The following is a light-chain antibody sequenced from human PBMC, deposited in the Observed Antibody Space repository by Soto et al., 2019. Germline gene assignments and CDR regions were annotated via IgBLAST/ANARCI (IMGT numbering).Light chain of an antibody. CDR2: ATS. J-gene: IGKJ1*01. V-gene: IGKV1-39*01. CDR1: QSISSS. Sequence: DIQMTQSPSSLSASVGDRVTITCRASQSISSSLNWYQQKPGKAPKLLIYATSSLQSGVPSRFSGSGSGTDFTLTISSLQPEDFATYHCQQSYSTPRTFGQGTKVDIK. CDR3: QQSYSTPRT.